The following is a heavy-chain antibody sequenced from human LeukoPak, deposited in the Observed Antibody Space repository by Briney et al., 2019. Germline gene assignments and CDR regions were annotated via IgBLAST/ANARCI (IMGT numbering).Heavy chain of an antibody. J-gene: IGHJ5*02. Sequence: GGSLRLSCAASGFTFSTYSMNWVRQAPGKGLEWVSYISSSSTIYYADSVKGRFTISRDNAKDSLYLQMNSLRAEDTAVYYCARGPRRITIFGVDPNWFDPWGQGTLVTVSS. CDR1: GFTFSTYS. D-gene: IGHD3-3*01. CDR3: ARGPRRITIFGVDPNWFDP. V-gene: IGHV3-48*01. CDR2: ISSSSTI.